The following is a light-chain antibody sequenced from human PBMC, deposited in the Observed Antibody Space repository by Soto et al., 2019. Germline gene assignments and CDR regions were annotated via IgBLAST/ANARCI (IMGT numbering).Light chain of an antibody. CDR2: DVS. CDR3: SSYASSSTHNYV. J-gene: IGLJ1*01. V-gene: IGLV2-14*01. Sequence: QSALTQPASVSGSPGQSITISCTGTSSDVGGYNYVSWYQQHPAKAPKLMIYDVSNRPSGVSNRFSGSKSGNTASLTISRLQAEDEADYYCSSYASSSTHNYVFGTGTQRTVL. CDR1: SSDVGGYNY.